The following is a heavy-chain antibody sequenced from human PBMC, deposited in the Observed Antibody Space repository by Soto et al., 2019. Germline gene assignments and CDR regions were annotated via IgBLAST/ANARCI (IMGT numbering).Heavy chain of an antibody. J-gene: IGHJ6*02. D-gene: IGHD3-9*01. Sequence: RASVKVSCKASGYTFTSYGISWVRQAPGQGLEWMGWISAYNGNTNYAQKLQGRVTMTTDTSTSTAYMELRSLRSDDTAVYYCARDLSVLRYFDWLLQTGMDVWGQGTTVTSP. CDR1: GYTFTSYG. CDR2: ISAYNGNT. V-gene: IGHV1-18*04. CDR3: ARDLSVLRYFDWLLQTGMDV.